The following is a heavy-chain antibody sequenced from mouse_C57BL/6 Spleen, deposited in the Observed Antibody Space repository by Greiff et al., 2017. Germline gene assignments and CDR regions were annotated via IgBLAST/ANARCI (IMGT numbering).Heavy chain of an antibody. CDR1: GYTFTDYN. Sequence: EVKLQESGPELVKPGASVKMSCKASGYTFTDYNMHWVKQSHGKSLEWIGYINPNNGGTSYNQKFKGKATLTVNKSSSTAYMELRSLTSEDSAVYYCARWISNYWYFDVWGTGTTVTVSS. D-gene: IGHD2-5*01. CDR3: ARWISNYWYFDV. CDR2: INPNNGGT. J-gene: IGHJ1*03. V-gene: IGHV1-22*01.